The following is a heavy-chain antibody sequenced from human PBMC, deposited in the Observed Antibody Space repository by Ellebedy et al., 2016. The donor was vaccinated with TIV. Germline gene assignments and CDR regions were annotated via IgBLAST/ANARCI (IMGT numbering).Heavy chain of an antibody. CDR1: GYTFTSYY. D-gene: IGHD3-10*01. J-gene: IGHJ4*02. V-gene: IGHV1-46*01. Sequence: AASVKVSCKASGYTFTSYYMHWVRPAPGLGLEWMGIINPSGGSTSYAQKFQGRITVTRDTSTSTLYIELSSLRSEDTAVYYCARSTVRGKYYFDYWGQGTLVTVSS. CDR3: ARSTVRGKYYFDY. CDR2: INPSGGST.